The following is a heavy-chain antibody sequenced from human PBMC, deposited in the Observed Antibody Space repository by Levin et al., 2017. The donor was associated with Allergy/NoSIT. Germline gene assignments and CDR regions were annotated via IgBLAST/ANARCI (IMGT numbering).Heavy chain of an antibody. V-gene: IGHV3-15*01. Sequence: GGSLRLSCAASGFTFSNAWMSWVRQAPGKGLEWVGRIKSKTDGGTTDYAAPAKGRFTISRDDSKNTLYLQMNSLKTEDTAVYYCTTASGYSYGPPRGYYYMDVWGKGTTVTVSS. CDR1: GFTFSNAW. J-gene: IGHJ6*03. CDR2: IKSKTDGGTT. CDR3: TTASGYSYGPPRGYYYMDV. D-gene: IGHD5-18*01.